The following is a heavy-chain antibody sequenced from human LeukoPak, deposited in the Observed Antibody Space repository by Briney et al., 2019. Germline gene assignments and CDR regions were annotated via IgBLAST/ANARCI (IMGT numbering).Heavy chain of an antibody. CDR2: IKQDGSEK. D-gene: IGHD6-13*01. V-gene: IGHV3-7*03. Sequence: GGSLRLSCAASGFTFSSYLMSWVRQAPGKGLGWVANIKQDGSEKYYVDSVKGRFTISRDNAKNSLYLQMNSLRAEDTAVYYCARSRWYRAVNYFDYWGQGTLVTVSS. CDR3: ARSRWYRAVNYFDY. J-gene: IGHJ4*02. CDR1: GFTFSSYL.